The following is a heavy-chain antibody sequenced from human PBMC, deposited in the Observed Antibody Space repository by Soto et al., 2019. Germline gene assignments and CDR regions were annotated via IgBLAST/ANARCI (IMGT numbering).Heavy chain of an antibody. CDR2: IYYSGST. Sequence: SETLSLTCTVSGGSISSGGYYWSWIRQHPGKGLEWIGYIYYSGSTYYNPSLKSRVTISVDTSKNQFSLKLSSVTAADTAVYYCARVGYDFWSGYYPGRGYYFDYWGQGTLVTVSS. V-gene: IGHV4-31*03. CDR1: GGSISSGGYY. CDR3: ARVGYDFWSGYYPGRGYYFDY. J-gene: IGHJ4*02. D-gene: IGHD3-3*01.